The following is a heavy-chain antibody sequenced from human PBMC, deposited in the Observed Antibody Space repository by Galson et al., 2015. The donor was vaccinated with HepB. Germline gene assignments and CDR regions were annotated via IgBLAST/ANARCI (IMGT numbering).Heavy chain of an antibody. Sequence: SETLSLTCTVSGASVTGYYWSWIRQPPGKGPQWIGYIYYDGNTNYNPSLKSRVTMSVDTSKNQFSLNLRSVTATDTAVYYCARHGFGSEDNVWGQGTLVAASS. D-gene: IGHD3-10*01. J-gene: IGHJ1*01. V-gene: IGHV4-59*08. CDR3: ARHGFGSEDNV. CDR1: GASVTGYY. CDR2: IYYDGNT.